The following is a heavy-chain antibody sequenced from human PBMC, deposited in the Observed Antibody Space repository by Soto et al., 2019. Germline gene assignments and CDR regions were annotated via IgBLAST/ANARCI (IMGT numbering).Heavy chain of an antibody. Sequence: ASVKVSCKASGYTFTSYAMHWVRQAPGQRLEWMGWINAGNGNTKYSQKFQGRVTITRDTSASTAYMELSSLRSEDTAVYYCARDWFLGGSDYGMDVWGQGTTVTVSS. CDR1: GYTFTSYA. CDR3: ARDWFLGGSDYGMDV. J-gene: IGHJ6*02. CDR2: INAGNGNT. V-gene: IGHV1-3*01. D-gene: IGHD3-16*01.